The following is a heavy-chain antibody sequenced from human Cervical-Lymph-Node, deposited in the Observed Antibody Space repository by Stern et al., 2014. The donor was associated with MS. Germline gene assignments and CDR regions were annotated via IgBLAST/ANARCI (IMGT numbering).Heavy chain of an antibody. V-gene: IGHV3-30*01. CDR1: GFTFSSYA. J-gene: IGHJ4*02. Sequence: VQLEESGGGVVQPGRSLRLSCAASGFTFSSYAMHWVRQAPGKGLEWVAVISYDGSNKYYADSVKGRFTISRDNSKNTLYLQMNSLRAEDTAVYYCARVSSSLFDYWGQGTLVTVSS. D-gene: IGHD6-6*01. CDR2: ISYDGSNK. CDR3: ARVSSSLFDY.